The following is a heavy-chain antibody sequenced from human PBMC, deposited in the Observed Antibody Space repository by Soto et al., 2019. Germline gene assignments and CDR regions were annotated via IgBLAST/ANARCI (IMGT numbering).Heavy chain of an antibody. CDR1: GFTFSSYG. J-gene: IGHJ4*02. CDR2: ISYDGSNK. CDR3: APWFGAFDY. V-gene: IGHV3-30*03. Sequence: PGGSLRLSCAVSGFTFSSYGMHWVRQAPGKGLEWVAVISYDGSNKYYADSVKGRFTISRDNSKNTLYLQMNSLRAEDTAVYYCAPWFGAFDYWGQGILVTVSS. D-gene: IGHD3-10*01.